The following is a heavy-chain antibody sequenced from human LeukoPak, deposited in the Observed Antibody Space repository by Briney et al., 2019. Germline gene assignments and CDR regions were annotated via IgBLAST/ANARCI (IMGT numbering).Heavy chain of an antibody. CDR3: ARVGRGLYAMDV. CDR1: GFTFSSYG. Sequence: GGSLRLSCAASGFTFSSYGMHWVRQAPGKGLEWVAVISYDGSNKYYADSVKGRFTISRDNSKNTLYLQMNSLRDEDTAVYYCARVGRGLYAMDVWGQGSTVTVSS. D-gene: IGHD3/OR15-3a*01. CDR2: ISYDGSNK. J-gene: IGHJ6*02. V-gene: IGHV3-30*03.